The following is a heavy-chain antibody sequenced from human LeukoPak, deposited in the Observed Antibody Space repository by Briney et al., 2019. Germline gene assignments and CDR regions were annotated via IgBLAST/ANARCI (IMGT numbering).Heavy chain of an antibody. CDR3: ARMRDKTVTTSVSGFQH. J-gene: IGHJ1*01. D-gene: IGHD4-17*01. CDR2: IYYSGST. Sequence: SQTLSLTCTVSGGSISSGGYYWSWIRQHPGKGLEWIGYIYYSGSTYYNPSLKSRVTISVDTSKNQFSLKLSSVTAADTAVYYCARMRDKTVTTSVSGFQHWGQGTLVTVSS. V-gene: IGHV4-31*03. CDR1: GGSISSGGYY.